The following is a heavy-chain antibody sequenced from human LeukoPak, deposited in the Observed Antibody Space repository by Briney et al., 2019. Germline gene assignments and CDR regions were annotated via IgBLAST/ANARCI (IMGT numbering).Heavy chain of an antibody. CDR3: ARAPFYSGLDF. D-gene: IGHD1-26*01. J-gene: IGHJ4*02. CDR1: GFTFSSYA. Sequence: GGSLRLSCAASGFTFSSYAMHWVRQAPGKGLEWVAMISYDGTNKYYADSVKGRFTISRDNSQNTLHLQMNSLRAEDTAVYYCARAPFYSGLDFWGQGTLVTVSS. CDR2: ISYDGTNK. V-gene: IGHV3-30-3*01.